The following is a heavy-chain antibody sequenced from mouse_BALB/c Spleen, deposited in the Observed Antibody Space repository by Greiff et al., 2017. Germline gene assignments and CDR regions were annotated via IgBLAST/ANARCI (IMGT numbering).Heavy chain of an antibody. J-gene: IGHJ4*01. Sequence: QVQLQQSGAELVRPGSSVKISCKASGYAFSSYWMNWVKQRPGQGLEWIGQIYPGDGDTNYNGKFKGKATLTADKSSSTAYMQLSSLTSEDSAVYFCARSRLMTTVVATDYYAMDYWGQGTSVTVSS. CDR2: IYPGDGDT. D-gene: IGHD1-1*01. CDR1: GYAFSSYW. V-gene: IGHV1-80*01. CDR3: ARSRLMTTVVATDYYAMDY.